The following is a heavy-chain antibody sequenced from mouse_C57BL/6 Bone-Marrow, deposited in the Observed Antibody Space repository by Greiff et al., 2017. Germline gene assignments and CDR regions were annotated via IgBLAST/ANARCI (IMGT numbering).Heavy chain of an antibody. CDR2: IWSGGST. V-gene: IGHV2-2*01. CDR1: GFSLTSYG. CDR3: ARTRTGNWYFDV. Sequence: QVQLQQSGPGLVQPSQSLSITCTVSGFSLTSYGVHWVRQSPGKGLEWLGVIWSGGSTDYNAAFISRLSISKDNSKSQVFFKMNSLQADDTAIYYCARTRTGNWYFDVWGTGTTVTVSS. J-gene: IGHJ1*03. D-gene: IGHD4-1*01.